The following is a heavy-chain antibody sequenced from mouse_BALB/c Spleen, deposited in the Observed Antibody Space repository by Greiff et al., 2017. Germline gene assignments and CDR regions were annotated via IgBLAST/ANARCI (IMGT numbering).Heavy chain of an antibody. Sequence: VKVVESGPGLVQPSQSLSITCTVSGFSLTSYGVHWVRQSPGKGLEWLGVIWSGGSTDYNAAFISRLSISKDNSKSQVFFKMNSLQANDTAIYYCANYDGYYEAMDYWGQGTSVTVSS. CDR3: ANYDGYYEAMDY. D-gene: IGHD2-3*01. V-gene: IGHV2-2*02. CDR1: GFSLTSYG. J-gene: IGHJ4*01. CDR2: IWSGGST.